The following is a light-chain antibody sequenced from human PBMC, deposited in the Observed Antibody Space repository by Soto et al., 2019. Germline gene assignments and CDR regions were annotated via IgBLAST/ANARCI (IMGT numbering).Light chain of an antibody. V-gene: IGLV1-51*01. CDR3: GTRDRKLGGEWV. CDR2: DND. Sequence: QSVLTQPPSMSAAPGQKVTISCTGTMSSVDANQVSWYQQFPGAVPKLLIFDNDKRPSGIPDRFSGTKSGTSATLNISGLQTGDAAVYYSGTRDRKLGGEWVSGEWTKATVL. J-gene: IGLJ3*02. CDR1: MSSVDANQ.